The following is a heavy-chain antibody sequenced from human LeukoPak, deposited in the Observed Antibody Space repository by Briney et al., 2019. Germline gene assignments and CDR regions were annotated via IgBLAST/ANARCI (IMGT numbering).Heavy chain of an antibody. V-gene: IGHV4-61*02. CDR1: GGSLGSGSYY. D-gene: IGHD3-10*01. CDR2: FYTSGST. J-gene: IGHJ4*02. CDR3: AREWRSVRGFDY. Sequence: PSQTLSLTCTVSGGSLGSGSYYWSWIRQPAGKGLEWIGRFYTSGSTNYNPSLKSRVTISVDTSKNQFSLKLNSVTAADTAMYYCAREWRSVRGFDYWGQGTLVTVSS.